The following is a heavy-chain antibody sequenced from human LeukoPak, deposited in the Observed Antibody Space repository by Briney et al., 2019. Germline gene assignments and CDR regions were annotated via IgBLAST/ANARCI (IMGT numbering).Heavy chain of an antibody. V-gene: IGHV1-69*05. D-gene: IGHD2-2*01. Sequence: SVKVSCKASGGTFSSYAISWVRQAPGQGLEWMGGNIPIFGTANYAQKFQGRVTITTDESTSTAYMELSSLRSEDTAVYYCARDYCSSTSCYFDYWGQGTLVTVSS. CDR1: GGTFSSYA. CDR2: NIPIFGTA. CDR3: ARDYCSSTSCYFDY. J-gene: IGHJ4*03.